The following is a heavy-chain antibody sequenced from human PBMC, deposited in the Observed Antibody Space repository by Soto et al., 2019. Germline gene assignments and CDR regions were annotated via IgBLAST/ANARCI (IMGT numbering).Heavy chain of an antibody. CDR2: IGTAGDT. J-gene: IGHJ6*02. V-gene: IGHV3-13*01. CDR1: GFTFSSYD. D-gene: IGHD3-22*01. Sequence: GGSLRLSCAASGFTFSSYDMHWVRQATGKGLEWVSAIGTAGDTYYPGSVKGRFTISRENAKNSLYLQMNSLRAEDTAVYYCARDLYYYDSRGGGGYYYYGMDVWGQGTTVTVSS. CDR3: ARDLYYYDSRGGGGYYYYGMDV.